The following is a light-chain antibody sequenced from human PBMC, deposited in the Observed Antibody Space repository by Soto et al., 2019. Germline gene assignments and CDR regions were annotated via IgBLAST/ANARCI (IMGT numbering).Light chain of an antibody. CDR2: EVS. J-gene: IGLJ2*01. V-gene: IGLV2-14*01. CDR1: SSDVGGYNY. Sequence: QSVLTQPASVSGSPGQSITISCTGTSSDVGGYNYVSWYQQHPGKAPKIMIYEVSNRPSGVSNRFSGSKSGNTASLTISGLQAEDEADYFCSSYTSSSTTVFGGWTKLTVL. CDR3: SSYTSSSTTV.